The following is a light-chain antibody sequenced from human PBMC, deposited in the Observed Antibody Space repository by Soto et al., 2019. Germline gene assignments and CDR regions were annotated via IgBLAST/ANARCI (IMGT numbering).Light chain of an antibody. CDR3: SSHTSSYTGV. J-gene: IGLJ3*02. CDR1: SSDVGGDKY. Sequence: QSALTQPASVSGSPGQSFTISCTGTSSDVGGDKYVSWYQQHPGKAPKLMIYEVSNRPSGVSDRFSGSKSGNTASLTISGLQAEDEDDYYCSSHTSSYTGVFGGGTKLTVL. CDR2: EVS. V-gene: IGLV2-14*01.